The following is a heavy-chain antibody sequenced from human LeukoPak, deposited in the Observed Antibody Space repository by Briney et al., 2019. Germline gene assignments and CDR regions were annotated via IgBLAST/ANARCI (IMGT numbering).Heavy chain of an antibody. CDR3: ASYRIAAAGPVDY. CDR2: INHSGST. Sequence: SETLSLTCTVSGGSFSGYYWGWIRQPPGKGLEWIGEINHSGSTNYHPSLKSRVTISVDTSKNQFSLKLSSVTAADTAVYYCASYRIAAAGPVDYWGQGTLVTVSS. V-gene: IGHV4-34*01. CDR1: GGSFSGYY. D-gene: IGHD6-13*01. J-gene: IGHJ4*02.